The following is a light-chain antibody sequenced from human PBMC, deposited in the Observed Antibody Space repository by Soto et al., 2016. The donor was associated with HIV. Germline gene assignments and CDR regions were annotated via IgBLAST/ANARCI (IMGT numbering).Light chain of an antibody. CDR2: ATS. CDR3: LQDYDRPYT. CDR1: QGIKNE. J-gene: IGKJ2*01. Sequence: IQITQSPSSLSASVGDRVTITCRASQGIKNELGWYQQKPGKAPKLLIYATSSLGGGVPSRFSGSGSGTDFTLTISSLQPEDSASYFCLQDYDRPYTFGQGTKLEIK. V-gene: IGKV1-6*01.